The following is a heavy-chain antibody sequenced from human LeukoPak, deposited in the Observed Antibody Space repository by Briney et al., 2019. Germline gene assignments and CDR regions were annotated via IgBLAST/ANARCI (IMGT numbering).Heavy chain of an antibody. D-gene: IGHD3-16*01. CDR3: ARGWGVTRGWFDP. J-gene: IGHJ5*02. Sequence: PGGSLRLSCTASGFSFSSYWMSWVRQAPGKGLEWVASIKEDESEKYYVDSAKGRFTISRDNAKNSLYLQMNSLRAEDTAVYYCARGWGVTRGWFDPWGQGTLVTVSS. CDR1: GFSFSSYW. V-gene: IGHV3-7*04. CDR2: IKEDESEK.